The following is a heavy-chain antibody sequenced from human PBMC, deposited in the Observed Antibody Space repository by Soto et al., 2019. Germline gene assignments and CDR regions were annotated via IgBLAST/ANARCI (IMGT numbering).Heavy chain of an antibody. D-gene: IGHD1-26*01. CDR3: ARGVTAGVDY. J-gene: IGHJ4*02. V-gene: IGHV1-8*01. CDR2: MQPRDGRT. CDR1: GYSFSSLD. Sequence: QVQLVQSGAEVREPGASVKVSCKASGYSFSSLDINWVRQTTGQGLEWMGWMQPRDGRTGYAQKFQGRVTMTRDTSIHTGYMALSSLTSDDTAFYYCARGVTAGVDYWGQGTLVTVSS.